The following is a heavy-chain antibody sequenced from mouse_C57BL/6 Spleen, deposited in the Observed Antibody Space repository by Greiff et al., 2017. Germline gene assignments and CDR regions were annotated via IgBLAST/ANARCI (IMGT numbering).Heavy chain of an antibody. CDR1: GFTFSSYT. Sequence: EVQLQESGGGLVKPGGSLKLSCAASGFTFSSYTMSWVRQTPEKRLEWVATISGGGGNPYYPDSVKGRFTISRDNAKNTLYLQRSSLRSEDTALYYCARLGTGFDYWGQGTTLTVSS. D-gene: IGHD3-3*01. V-gene: IGHV5-9*01. CDR3: ARLGTGFDY. CDR2: ISGGGGNP. J-gene: IGHJ2*01.